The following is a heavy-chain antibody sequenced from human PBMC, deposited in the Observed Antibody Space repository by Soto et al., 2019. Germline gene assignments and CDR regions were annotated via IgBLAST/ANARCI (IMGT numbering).Heavy chain of an antibody. V-gene: IGHV1-58*01. CDR1: GFTLSSSA. Sequence: SVKVSCKASGFTLSSSAVQWVRQARGQRLEWMGWIVAGSGNTHYAQRFQERVSITRDMSTSTAYLELSSLRSEDTAVYYCAADTFYYDSSHHYSFGHWVQVTIVTVSS. CDR3: AADTFYYDSSHHYSFGH. J-gene: IGHJ1*01. D-gene: IGHD3-22*01. CDR2: IVAGSGNT.